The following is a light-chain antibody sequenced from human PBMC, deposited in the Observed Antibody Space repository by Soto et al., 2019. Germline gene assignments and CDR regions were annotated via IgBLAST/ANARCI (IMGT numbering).Light chain of an antibody. CDR1: QSLVYSDGNTH. V-gene: IGKV2-24*01. J-gene: IGKJ1*01. Sequence: DIVLTQTPLSSPVTLGQPASITCRSSQSLVYSDGNTHLSWLQQRPGQPPRLLIYHVSHRFSGVPDRFSGSGAGTDFTLRISSVEPEDVGVYYFVQFAQFPRTFGQGTKVEIK. CDR2: HVS. CDR3: VQFAQFPRT.